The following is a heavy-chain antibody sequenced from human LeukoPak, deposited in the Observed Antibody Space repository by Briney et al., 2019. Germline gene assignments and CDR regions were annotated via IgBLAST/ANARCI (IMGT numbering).Heavy chain of an antibody. CDR1: GGSISSSSYY. V-gene: IGHV4-39*07. CDR3: ARAYLHPHDYGVLRY. D-gene: IGHD4-17*01. Sequence: PSETLSLTCTVSGGSISSSSYYWGWIRQPPGKGLEWIGSIYYSGSTYYNPSLKSRVTISVDTSKNQFSLKLSSVTAADTAVYYCARAYLHPHDYGVLRYWGQGTLATVSS. J-gene: IGHJ4*02. CDR2: IYYSGST.